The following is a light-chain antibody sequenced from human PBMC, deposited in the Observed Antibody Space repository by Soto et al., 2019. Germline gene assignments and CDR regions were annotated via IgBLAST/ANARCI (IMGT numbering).Light chain of an antibody. Sequence: QSVLTQPASVSGSPGQSITISCTGTSNDVGGHDYVSWYQQHPGKAPKLTIYDVLSRPSGVSDRFSGSKSGHTASLTISGLRPEDEADYYCASYTSSSTLVFGTGTKLTVL. CDR1: SNDVGGHDY. CDR2: DVL. V-gene: IGLV2-14*03. CDR3: ASYTSSSTLV. J-gene: IGLJ1*01.